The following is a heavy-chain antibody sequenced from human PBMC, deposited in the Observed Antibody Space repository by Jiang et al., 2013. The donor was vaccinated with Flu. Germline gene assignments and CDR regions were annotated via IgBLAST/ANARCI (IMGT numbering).Heavy chain of an antibody. CDR2: ISGSGGST. J-gene: IGHJ4*02. CDR1: GFTFSGHA. V-gene: IGHV3-23*01. D-gene: IGHD6-13*01. Sequence: GLVQPGGSLRLSCAASGFTFSGHAVSWVRQAPGKGLEWVSAISGSGGSTYYADSVKGRFTISRDNSKNTLYLQMNSLRAEDTAVYYCANPGSTRYPAPFDHWGQGTLVTVSS. CDR3: ANPGSTRYPAPFDH.